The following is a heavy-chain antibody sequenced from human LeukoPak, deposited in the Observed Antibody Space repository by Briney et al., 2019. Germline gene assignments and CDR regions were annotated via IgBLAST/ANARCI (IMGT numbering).Heavy chain of an antibody. V-gene: IGHV1-2*02. CDR1: GYTFTGYY. CDR2: INPNSGGT. CDR3: ARGPYYYDSSGYYDY. J-gene: IGHJ4*02. D-gene: IGHD3-22*01. Sequence: ASVKVSCKASGYTFTGYYMHWVRQAPGQGLEWMGWINPNSGGTNYAQKFQGRVTMTRDTSISTAYMELSRLRSDDTAVYCCARGPYYYDSSGYYDYWGQGTLVIVSS.